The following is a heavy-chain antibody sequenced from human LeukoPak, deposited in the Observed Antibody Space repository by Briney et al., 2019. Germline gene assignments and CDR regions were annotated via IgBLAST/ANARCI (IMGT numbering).Heavy chain of an antibody. CDR3: ARAGLAARRWFDP. Sequence: ASVKVSCKASGYTFTGYYMHWVRQAPGQGLEWMGWINPNSGGTNYAQKFQGRVTMTRDTSISTAYMELSRLKSDDTAVYYCARAGLAARRWFDPWGQGTLVTVSS. D-gene: IGHD6-6*01. CDR2: INPNSGGT. CDR1: GYTFTGYY. J-gene: IGHJ5*02. V-gene: IGHV1-2*02.